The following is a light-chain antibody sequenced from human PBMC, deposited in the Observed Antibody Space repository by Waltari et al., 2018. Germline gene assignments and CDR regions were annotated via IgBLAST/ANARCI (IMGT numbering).Light chain of an antibody. V-gene: IGLV2-11*01. CDR1: TSDVGGYNY. J-gene: IGLJ3*02. CDR2: AVT. CDR3: CSFAGTYTWV. Sequence: SALTQPRSVSGSPGQSVTISCTGTTSDVGGYNYVSWYQHHPRKAPKLMIFAVTQRPSGVPERFSGSKSANAASLTISGLQAEDEADYYCCSFAGTYTWVFGGGTKVTVL.